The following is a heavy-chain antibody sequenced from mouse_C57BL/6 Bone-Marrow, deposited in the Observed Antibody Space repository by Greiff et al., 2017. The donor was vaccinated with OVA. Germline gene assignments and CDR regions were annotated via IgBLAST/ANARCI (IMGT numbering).Heavy chain of an antibody. D-gene: IGHD1-1*01. CDR3: ARSGQRIYGRSPYFDV. V-gene: IGHV1-55*01. J-gene: IGHJ1*03. CDR2: IYPGSGST. CDR1: GYTFTSYW. Sequence: QVQLKQPGAELVKPGASVKMSCKASGYTFTSYWITWVKQRPGQGLEWIGDIYPGSGSTNYNEKFKSKATLTVDTSSSTAYMQLSSLTSEDSAVDYCARSGQRIYGRSPYFDVWGTGTTVTVSS.